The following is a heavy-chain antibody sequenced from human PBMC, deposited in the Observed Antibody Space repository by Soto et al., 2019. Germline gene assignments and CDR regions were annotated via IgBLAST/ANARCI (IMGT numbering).Heavy chain of an antibody. V-gene: IGHV1-69*01. J-gene: IGHJ4*02. D-gene: IGHD3-22*01. Sequence: QVQLVQSGAEVKKPGSSVKVSCKASGGTFSSYAISWVRQAPGQGLEWMGGIIPIFGTANDAQKFQGRDTLTGDESTRTAYMELRSLRSEDTAVYYCARTRRYDDSSGYYQGGYYFDYWGQGTLVTVSS. CDR3: ARTRRYDDSSGYYQGGYYFDY. CDR2: IIPIFGTA. CDR1: GGTFSSYA.